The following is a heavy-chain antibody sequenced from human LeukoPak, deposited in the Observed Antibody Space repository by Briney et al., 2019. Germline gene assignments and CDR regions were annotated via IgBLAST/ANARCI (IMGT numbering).Heavy chain of an antibody. J-gene: IGHJ6*03. D-gene: IGHD1-14*01. V-gene: IGHV3-7*01. CDR3: AKLTRGYYYYMDV. Sequence: GLTFSSXWMRWVRQTPGKGVEWVANLNQYVIEKHYVDSAKSRFTISRDNANNSLYLQMNSLRGEDTAVYYCAKLTRGYYYYMDVWGKGTTVTVSS. CDR1: GLTFSSXW. CDR2: LNQYVIEK.